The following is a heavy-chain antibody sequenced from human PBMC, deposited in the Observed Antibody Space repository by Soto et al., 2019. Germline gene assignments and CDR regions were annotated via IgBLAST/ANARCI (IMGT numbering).Heavy chain of an antibody. Sequence: QVQLVESGGRVVQPGGSLRLSCAASGFTFSGYGMQWVRQSPGEGLEWVATMAHDGSDQYYGDCVKGRFTISRDNSKNTLYLQMDSLRPADTAVYYCARSRGGSSYYPPDYWGQGTLVTVSS. J-gene: IGHJ4*02. CDR2: MAHDGSDQ. V-gene: IGHV3-30*03. CDR3: ARSRGGSSYYPPDY. CDR1: GFTFSGYG. D-gene: IGHD6-13*01.